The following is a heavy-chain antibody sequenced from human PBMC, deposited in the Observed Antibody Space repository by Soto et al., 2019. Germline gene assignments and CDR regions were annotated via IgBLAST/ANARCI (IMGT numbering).Heavy chain of an antibody. D-gene: IGHD4-17*01. V-gene: IGHV3-23*01. J-gene: IGHJ4*02. CDR1: GFPFSSYA. Sequence: GSLRLSCAASGFPFSSYAMSWVRPAPGKGLEWVSAISGSGGSTYYADSVKGRFTISRDNSKNTLYLQMNSLRAEDTAVYYCAKDRPLGDYPGFDYWGQGTLVTVSS. CDR2: ISGSGGST. CDR3: AKDRPLGDYPGFDY.